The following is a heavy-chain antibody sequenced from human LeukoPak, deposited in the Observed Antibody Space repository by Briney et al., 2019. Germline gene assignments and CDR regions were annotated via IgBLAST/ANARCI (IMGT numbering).Heavy chain of an antibody. CDR3: AKASAMIVVVSKHFDY. CDR2: ISGGGNT. Sequence: GGSLRLSCAASGFTFSSYDMSWVRQAPGKGLEWVSGISGGGNTFYSDSVRGRFTISRDNSKNTLYLDMTGLRAEDTAVYFCAKASAMIVVVSKHFDYWGQGTLVTVSS. V-gene: IGHV3-23*01. D-gene: IGHD3-22*01. J-gene: IGHJ4*02. CDR1: GFTFSSYD.